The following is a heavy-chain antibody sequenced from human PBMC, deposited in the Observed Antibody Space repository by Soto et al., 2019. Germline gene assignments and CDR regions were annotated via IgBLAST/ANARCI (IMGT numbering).Heavy chain of an antibody. D-gene: IGHD3-9*01. V-gene: IGHV4-34*01. CDR2: INHSGST. CDR3: ARGTGTANLYYYYYYMDV. J-gene: IGHJ6*03. CDR1: GGSFSGYY. Sequence: QVQLQQWGAGLLKPSETLSLTCAVYGGSFSGYYWSWIRQPPGKGLEWIGEINHSGSTNYNPSLKSRVTISVDTSKNQFSLKLSSVTAADTAVYYCARGTGTANLYYYYYYMDVWGKGTTVTVSS.